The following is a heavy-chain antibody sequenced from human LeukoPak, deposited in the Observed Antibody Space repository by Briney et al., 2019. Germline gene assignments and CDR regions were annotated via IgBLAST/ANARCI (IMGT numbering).Heavy chain of an antibody. CDR1: GGSISSYY. J-gene: IGHJ6*03. CDR3: ARSVEGYCSGGSCYSYSYYMDV. Sequence: PSETLSLTCTVSGGSISSYYWSWIRQPPGEGLEWIGYIYYSGSTNYNPSLKSRVTISVDTSKNQFSLKLSSVTAADTAVYYCARSVEGYCSGGSCYSYSYYMDVWGKGTTVTVSS. V-gene: IGHV4-59*01. D-gene: IGHD2-15*01. CDR2: IYYSGST.